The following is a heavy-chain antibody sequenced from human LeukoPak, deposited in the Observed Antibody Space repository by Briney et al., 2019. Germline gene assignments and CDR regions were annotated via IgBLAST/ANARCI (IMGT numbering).Heavy chain of an antibody. CDR3: ARGGYSYGYSLNWFDP. CDR2: IYYSGST. Sequence: SETLSLTCTVAGGSISSYYWSWIRQPPGKGLEWIVYIYYSGSTNYNPSLNSRVTISVDTSKNQFSLKLSSVTAADTAVYYCARGGYSYGYSLNWFDPWGQGTLVTVSS. D-gene: IGHD5-18*01. J-gene: IGHJ5*02. CDR1: GGSISSYY. V-gene: IGHV4-59*01.